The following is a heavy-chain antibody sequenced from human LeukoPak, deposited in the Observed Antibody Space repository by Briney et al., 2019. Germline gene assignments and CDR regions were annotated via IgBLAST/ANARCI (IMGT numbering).Heavy chain of an antibody. CDR3: AKNRGSAWASIDY. CDR2: ISDTGGST. V-gene: IGHV3-23*01. J-gene: IGHJ4*02. Sequence: GGSLRLSCAASGFTFSNYAMSWVRQAPGKGLEWVSAISDTGGSTFYAGSVKGRFTISRDNSKNTLYLQMNSLGAEDTAEYYCAKNRGSAWASIDYWGQGTLVTVSS. D-gene: IGHD1-14*01. CDR1: GFTFSNYA.